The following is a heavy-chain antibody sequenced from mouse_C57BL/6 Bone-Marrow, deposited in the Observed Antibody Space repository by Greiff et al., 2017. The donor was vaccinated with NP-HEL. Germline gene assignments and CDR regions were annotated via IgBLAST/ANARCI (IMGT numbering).Heavy chain of an antibody. CDR2: IDPSDSYT. CDR3: ARSLPLGNAMDY. D-gene: IGHD2-10*02. CDR1: GYTFTSYW. V-gene: IGHV1-50*01. J-gene: IGHJ4*01. Sequence: VQLQQPGAELVKPGASVKLSCKASGYTFTSYWMQWVKQRPGQGLEWIGEIDPSDSYTNYNQKFKGKATLTVDTSSSTAYMQLSSLTSEDSAVYYCARSLPLGNAMDYWGQGTSVTVSS.